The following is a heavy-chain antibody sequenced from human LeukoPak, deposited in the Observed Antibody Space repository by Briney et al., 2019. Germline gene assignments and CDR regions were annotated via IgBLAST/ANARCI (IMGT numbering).Heavy chain of an antibody. CDR3: AREGPTGPTDAFDI. Sequence: ASVKVSCKASGGTFSSYAISWVRQAPGQGLEWMGGITPIFGTANYAQKFQGRVTITADESTSTAYMELSSLRSEDTAVYYCAREGPTGPTDAFDIWGQGTMVTVSS. CDR1: GGTFSSYA. J-gene: IGHJ3*02. CDR2: ITPIFGTA. D-gene: IGHD1-1*01. V-gene: IGHV1-69*13.